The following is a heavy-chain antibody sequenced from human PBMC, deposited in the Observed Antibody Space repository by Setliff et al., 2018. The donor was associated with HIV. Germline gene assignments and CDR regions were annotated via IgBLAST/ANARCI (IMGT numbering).Heavy chain of an antibody. Sequence: SETLSLTCTVSNASISSHYWSWIRQPPGTGLEWIGYIHHSGSTNYNPSLKGRVSISVDTSKNQFSLKLSSVTAADTAVYYCARVWSNSPLLDYWGPGTPVTVSS. CDR3: ARVWSNSPLLDY. CDR1: NASISSHY. V-gene: IGHV4-59*11. D-gene: IGHD4-4*01. J-gene: IGHJ4*02. CDR2: IHHSGST.